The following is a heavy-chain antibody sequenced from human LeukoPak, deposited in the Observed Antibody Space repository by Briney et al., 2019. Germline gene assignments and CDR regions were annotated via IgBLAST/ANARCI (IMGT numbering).Heavy chain of an antibody. CDR2: IYYSGTT. Sequence: SGTLSLCCTVSGGSFSGFFLTWIRQSPGKGLEYIGYIYYSGTTDYTPTLKSRVSMSVDTSKNQFFLNLSSVTAADTAIYYCARVGYGSGSWGWFEPWGQGTLVTASS. J-gene: IGHJ5*02. CDR3: ARVGYGSGSWGWFEP. D-gene: IGHD3-10*01. V-gene: IGHV4-59*01. CDR1: GGSFSGFF.